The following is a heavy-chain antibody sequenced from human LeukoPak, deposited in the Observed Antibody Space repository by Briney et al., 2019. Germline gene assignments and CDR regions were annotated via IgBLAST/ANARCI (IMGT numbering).Heavy chain of an antibody. J-gene: IGHJ4*02. V-gene: IGHV3-7*01. D-gene: IGHD2-15*01. CDR3: ARDAHCSGGTCYLFFDY. Sequence: GGSLRLSCAASGFTFSSYWMSWVRQAPGKGLEWVANIKQDGSEKYYVDSVKGRFTISRDNAKNSLYLQMNSLRAEDTAVYYCARDAHCSGGTCYLFFDYWGQGALVTVSS. CDR1: GFTFSSYW. CDR2: IKQDGSEK.